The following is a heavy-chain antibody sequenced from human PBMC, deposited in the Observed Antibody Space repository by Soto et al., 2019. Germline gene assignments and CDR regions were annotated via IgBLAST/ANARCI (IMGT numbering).Heavy chain of an antibody. CDR2: ISSRSDI. Sequence: HWCSLELSSVCSGVTFSTYSITWLRQTPGKGLEWVSSISSRSDIYYAHSVKGRFTISRDNAKNSVSLQMNSLRAEDTAVYYCAREYTAWPLAYGLDVWCQGTTVTVSS. CDR1: GVTFSTYS. J-gene: IGHJ6*02. D-gene: IGHD2-2*02. V-gene: IGHV3-21*01. CDR3: AREYTAWPLAYGLDV.